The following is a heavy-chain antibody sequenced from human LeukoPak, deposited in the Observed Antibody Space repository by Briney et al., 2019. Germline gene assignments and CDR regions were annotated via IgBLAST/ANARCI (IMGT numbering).Heavy chain of an antibody. CDR1: GDSLSSGGYY. CDR2: IFYNGNT. J-gene: IGHJ5*02. Sequence: SETLSLTCYVTGDSLSSGGYYWSWLRQHPGKGLEWIGNIFYNGNTYYNPSLKSRVTLSVYTSENQFSLRMSSVTAADTAVYYCARVFGGAFDPWAQGTLVTVSS. D-gene: IGHD2-15*01. CDR3: ARVFGGAFDP. V-gene: IGHV4-31*03.